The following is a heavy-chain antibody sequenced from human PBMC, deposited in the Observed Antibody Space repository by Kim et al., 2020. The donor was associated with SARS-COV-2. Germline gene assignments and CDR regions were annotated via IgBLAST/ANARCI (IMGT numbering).Heavy chain of an antibody. J-gene: IGHJ6*02. V-gene: IGHV3-21*01. CDR1: GFTFSSYS. CDR3: AREKIVGATLGDLAV. Sequence: GGSLRLSCAASGFTFSSYSMNWVRQAPGKGLEWVSSISSSSSYIYYADSVKGRFTISRDNAKNSLYLQMNSLRAEDTAVYYCAREKIVGATLGDLAVWGQGTTVTVSS. CDR2: ISSSSSYI. D-gene: IGHD1-26*01.